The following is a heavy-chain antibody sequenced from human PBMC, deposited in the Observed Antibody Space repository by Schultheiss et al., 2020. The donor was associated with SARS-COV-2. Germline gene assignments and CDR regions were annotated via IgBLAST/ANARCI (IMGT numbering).Heavy chain of an antibody. V-gene: IGHV4-39*07. Sequence: SETLSLTCTVSGGSVSSGSYYWSWIRQPPGKGLEWIGEIYHSGSTNYNPSLKSRVTISVDKSKNQFSLKLSSVTAADTAVYYCARACSSTSCRPGLYYYYYGMDVWGQGTTVTVSS. J-gene: IGHJ6*02. D-gene: IGHD2-2*01. CDR2: IYHSGST. CDR3: ARACSSTSCRPGLYYYYYGMDV. CDR1: GGSVSSGSYY.